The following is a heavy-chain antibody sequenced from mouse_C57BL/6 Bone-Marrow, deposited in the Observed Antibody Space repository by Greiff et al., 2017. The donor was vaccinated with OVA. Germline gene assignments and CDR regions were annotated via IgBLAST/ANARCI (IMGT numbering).Heavy chain of an antibody. CDR2: IYPRSGNP. CDR1: GYTFTSYG. D-gene: IGHD1-1*01. Sequence: VQLQESGAELARPGASVKLSCKASGYTFTSYGISWVKQRTGQGLEWIGEIYPRSGNPYYNEKFKGKATLTADKSSSTAYMELRSLTSEDSAVDFCARWAVVGDWYFDVWGTGTTVTVSS. CDR3: ARWAVVGDWYFDV. J-gene: IGHJ1*03. V-gene: IGHV1-81*01.